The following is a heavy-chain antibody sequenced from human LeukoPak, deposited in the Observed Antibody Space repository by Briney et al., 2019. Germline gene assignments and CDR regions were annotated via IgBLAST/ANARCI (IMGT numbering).Heavy chain of an antibody. Sequence: ASVKVSCKASGYTFTGYYMHWVRQTPGQGLEWMGWINTKSGGTNYAEKFQGRVTMTRDTSISTAYMELSRLRSDDSAVYYCARAAVVAGSTETFDPWGQGTLVTVSS. CDR1: GYTFTGYY. CDR3: ARAAVVAGSTETFDP. J-gene: IGHJ5*02. CDR2: INTKSGGT. V-gene: IGHV1-2*02. D-gene: IGHD6-19*01.